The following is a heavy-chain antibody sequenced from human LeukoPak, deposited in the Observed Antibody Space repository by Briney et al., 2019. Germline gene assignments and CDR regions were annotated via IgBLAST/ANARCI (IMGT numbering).Heavy chain of an antibody. J-gene: IGHJ4*02. CDR2: ISSSGSTI. D-gene: IGHD6-19*01. V-gene: IGHV3-48*03. Sequence: GGSLRLSCAASGFTFSSYEMNWVRQAPGKGLEWVSYISSSGSTIYYADPVKGRFTISRDNAKNSLYLQMSSLRAEDTAVYYCVRDHDYSDWYGGDWGQGTLVTVSS. CDR1: GFTFSSYE. CDR3: VRDHDYSDWYGGD.